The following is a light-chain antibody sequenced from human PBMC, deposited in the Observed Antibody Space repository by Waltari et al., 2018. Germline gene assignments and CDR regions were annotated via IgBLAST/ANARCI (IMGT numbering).Light chain of an antibody. CDR2: AAS. J-gene: IGKJ1*01. V-gene: IGKV1-9*01. CDR1: QGINHY. CDR3: QQLNSYQWT. Sequence: IQFTQSPSSLSASVGDRVTITCRVIQGINHYLSWYQQKPGKAPKLLIYAASTLQSGVPSRFSGSGSGTEFTLTISSLQPEDFATYYCQQLNSYQWTFGQGTKVEIK.